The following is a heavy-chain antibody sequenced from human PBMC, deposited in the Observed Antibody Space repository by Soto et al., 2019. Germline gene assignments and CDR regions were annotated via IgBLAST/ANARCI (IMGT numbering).Heavy chain of an antibody. D-gene: IGHD2-15*01. Sequence: GASVKVSCKASGYTFTSYGISGVRQAPGQGLEWMGWISAYNGNTNYAQKLQGRVTMTTDTSTSTAYMELRSLRSDDTAVYYCARGSIVVVVAAMVDWFDPWGQGTLVTVCS. CDR1: GYTFTSYG. CDR3: ARGSIVVVVAAMVDWFDP. CDR2: ISAYNGNT. J-gene: IGHJ5*02. V-gene: IGHV1-18*01.